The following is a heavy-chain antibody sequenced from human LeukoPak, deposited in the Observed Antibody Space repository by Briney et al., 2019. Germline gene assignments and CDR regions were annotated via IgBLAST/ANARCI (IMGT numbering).Heavy chain of an antibody. J-gene: IGHJ4*02. D-gene: IGHD5-18*01. V-gene: IGHV3-23*01. CDR1: GFTFSSYA. CDR2: ISGSGGST. Sequence: GGSLRLSCAASGFTFSSYAMSWVRQAPGKGLEWVSAISGSGGSTYYADSVKGRFTISSDNSKNTLYLQLNSLRAENTGVYYCAKGDVDTAMVTGFDYWGQGTLVTVSS. CDR3: AKGDVDTAMVTGFDY.